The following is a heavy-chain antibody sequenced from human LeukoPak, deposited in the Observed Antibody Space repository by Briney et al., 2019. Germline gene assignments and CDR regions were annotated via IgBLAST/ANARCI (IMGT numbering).Heavy chain of an antibody. CDR1: GFPFNVQT. CDR3: VRGGATRGRFEN. V-gene: IGHV3-7*01. J-gene: IGHJ4*02. CDR2: MKEDGSEI. Sequence: GGSLRLSCAASGFPFNVQTMSWGRQAPGKGLDWVARMKEDGSEIYYVDSVKGRFTISRDNPKNSLYLQMNSLRAEDTAVYYCVRGGATRGRFENWGQGTLVTVSS. D-gene: IGHD1-26*01.